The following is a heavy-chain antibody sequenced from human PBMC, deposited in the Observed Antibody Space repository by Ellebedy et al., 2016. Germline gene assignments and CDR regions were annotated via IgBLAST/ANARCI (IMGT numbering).Heavy chain of an antibody. Sequence: GESLKISCAASGFTFSDYYMSWIRQAPGKGLEWVSYISSSGSTIYYADSVKGRFTISRDNAKNSLYLQMNSLRAEDTAVYYCARGAVAGRNWYFDLWGRGTLVTVSS. CDR1: GFTFSDYY. D-gene: IGHD6-19*01. V-gene: IGHV3-11*01. CDR3: ARGAVAGRNWYFDL. CDR2: ISSSGSTI. J-gene: IGHJ2*01.